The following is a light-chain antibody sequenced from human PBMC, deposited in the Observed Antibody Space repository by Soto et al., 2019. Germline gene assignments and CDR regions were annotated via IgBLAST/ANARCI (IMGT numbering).Light chain of an antibody. V-gene: IGLV2-11*01. Sequence: QSALTQPASVSGSPGQSVTISCTGSNSDIGGYNYVSWYQQHPGKAPKMIIYDVNKRPSGVPDRFSGSKSGNTASLTISWLQAEDEADYYCCSYAHTSRVFGGGTKLTVL. CDR3: CSYAHTSRV. CDR1: NSDIGGYNY. J-gene: IGLJ3*02. CDR2: DVN.